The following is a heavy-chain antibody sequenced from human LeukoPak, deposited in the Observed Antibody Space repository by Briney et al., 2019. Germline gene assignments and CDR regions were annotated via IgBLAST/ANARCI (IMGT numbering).Heavy chain of an antibody. CDR3: ARHRPYCSGGSCYLFDY. CDR1: GGSISSYY. D-gene: IGHD2-15*01. CDR2: IYYSGST. Sequence: PSETLSLTCTVSGGSISSYYWSWIRQPPGKGLEWIGYIYYSGSTNYNPSLKSRVTISVDTSKNQFSLKLSSVTAADTAVYYCARHRPYCSGGSCYLFDYWGQGTLVTVSS. V-gene: IGHV4-59*08. J-gene: IGHJ4*02.